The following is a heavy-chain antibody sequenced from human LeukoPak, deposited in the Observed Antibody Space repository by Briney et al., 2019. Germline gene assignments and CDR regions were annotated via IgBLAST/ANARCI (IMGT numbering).Heavy chain of an antibody. D-gene: IGHD3-22*01. J-gene: IGHJ4*02. Sequence: PGRSLRLSCAASGFTFSSYAMHWVRQAPGKGLEWVAVISYDGSNKYYADSVKGRFTISRDNSKNTLYLQMNSLRAEDTAVYYCARDRRITMIVVVITTLPDYWGQGTLVTVSS. CDR2: ISYDGSNK. V-gene: IGHV3-30*01. CDR1: GFTFSSYA. CDR3: ARDRRITMIVVVITTLPDY.